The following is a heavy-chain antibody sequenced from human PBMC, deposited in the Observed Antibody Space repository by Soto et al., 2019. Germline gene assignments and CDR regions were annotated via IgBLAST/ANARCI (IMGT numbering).Heavy chain of an antibody. Sequence: GESLKISCKGSGYSFTSYWISWVRQMPGKGLEWMGRIDPSDSYTNYSPSFQGHVTISADKSISTAYLQWSSLKASDTAMYYCARPYYGSGSYYGYYYYGMDVWGQGTTVTVSS. V-gene: IGHV5-10-1*01. CDR3: ARPYYGSGSYYGYYYYGMDV. D-gene: IGHD3-10*01. J-gene: IGHJ6*02. CDR1: GYSFTSYW. CDR2: IDPSDSYT.